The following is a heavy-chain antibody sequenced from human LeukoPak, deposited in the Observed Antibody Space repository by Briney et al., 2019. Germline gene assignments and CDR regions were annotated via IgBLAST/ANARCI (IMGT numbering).Heavy chain of an antibody. CDR3: AKVGGLYNWNDFGY. V-gene: IGHV3-23*01. D-gene: IGHD1-1*01. CDR1: GFTFSSYA. Sequence: GGSLRLSCAASGFTFSSYAMSWLRQAPGKGLEWVSAISGSGGSTYYADSVKGRFTISRDNSKNTLYLQMNSLRAEDTAVYYCAKVGGLYNWNDFGYWGQGTLVTVSS. J-gene: IGHJ4*02. CDR2: ISGSGGST.